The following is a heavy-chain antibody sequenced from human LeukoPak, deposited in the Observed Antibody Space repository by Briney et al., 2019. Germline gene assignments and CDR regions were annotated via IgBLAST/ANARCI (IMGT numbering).Heavy chain of an antibody. D-gene: IGHD1-26*01. Sequence: PGESLKISCKGSGYSFTSYWIAWVRQMPGKGLEWMGIIYPGDSDTRYSPSFQGQVTISADKSISTAYLQWSSLKASDTAMYYCARGRSGSYHGWYFDYWGQGTLVTVSS. J-gene: IGHJ4*02. CDR2: IYPGDSDT. V-gene: IGHV5-51*01. CDR1: GYSFTSYW. CDR3: ARGRSGSYHGWYFDY.